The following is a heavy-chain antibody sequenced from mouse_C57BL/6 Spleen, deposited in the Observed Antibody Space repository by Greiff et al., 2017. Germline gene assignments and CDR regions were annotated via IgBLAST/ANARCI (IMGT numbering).Heavy chain of an antibody. Sequence: VKLMESGPELVRPGVSVKISCKGSGYTFTDYAMHWVKQSHAKSLEWIGVISTYYGDASYNQKFKDKATMTVDKSSSTAYMELARLTSEDSAVYYCASRAYYSNYRDVDYWGQGTTLTVSS. CDR2: ISTYYGDA. D-gene: IGHD2-5*01. CDR1: GYTFTDYA. CDR3: ASRAYYSNYRDVDY. V-gene: IGHV1-67*01. J-gene: IGHJ2*01.